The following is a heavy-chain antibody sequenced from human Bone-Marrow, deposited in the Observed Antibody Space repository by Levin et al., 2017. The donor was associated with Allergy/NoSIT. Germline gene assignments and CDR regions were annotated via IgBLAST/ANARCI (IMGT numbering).Heavy chain of an antibody. J-gene: IGHJ4*02. V-gene: IGHV4-39*07. D-gene: IGHD3-22*01. CDR3: AREYYYDSSDYSGVVSQFDY. CDR1: GGSISSSSYY. Sequence: HSQTLSLTCTVSGGSISSSSYYWGWIRQPPGQGLEWLGSIFYSGNAYYNPSLKSRVTISVDTSKNQFSLKLSSVTAADTAVYYCAREYYYDSSDYSGVVSQFDYWGQGTLVTVSS. CDR2: IFYSGNA.